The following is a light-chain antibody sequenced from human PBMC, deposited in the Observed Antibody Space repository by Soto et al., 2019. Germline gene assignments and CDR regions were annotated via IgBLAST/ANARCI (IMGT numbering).Light chain of an antibody. J-gene: IGKJ5*01. V-gene: IGKV3-20*01. CDR3: QQFDDSVT. Sequence: IVLTQLPRTLSLSPVARATLSSRASHSVSRTYLAWYQQKPGQAPRLLIFGASDRATGTPDRFSGSGSGTDFTLTISRLEPEDSAVYYCQQFDDSVTFGQGTQLEIK. CDR2: GAS. CDR1: HSVSRTY.